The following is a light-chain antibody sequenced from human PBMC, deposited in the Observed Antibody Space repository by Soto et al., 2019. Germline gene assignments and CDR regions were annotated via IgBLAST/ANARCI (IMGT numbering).Light chain of an antibody. CDR3: SSYASGTNYV. CDR2: EVS. Sequence: QSVLPHPASVSWSPGHSITISCTGTDSDVGAYNYVSWYQQHPGKAPKLMISEVSNRPSGVSNRFSGSKSGNTASLTISGLQAEEESDYYCSSYASGTNYVFGSGTKVTVL. CDR1: DSDVGAYNY. V-gene: IGLV2-14*01. J-gene: IGLJ1*01.